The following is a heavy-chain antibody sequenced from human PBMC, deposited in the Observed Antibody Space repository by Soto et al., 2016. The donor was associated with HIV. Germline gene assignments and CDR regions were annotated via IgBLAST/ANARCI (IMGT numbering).Heavy chain of an antibody. CDR3: AKHGLFDY. V-gene: IGHV3-23*01. J-gene: IGHJ4*02. Sequence: EVQLLESGGDLIQPGGSLRLSCAASGFTFSSYAMSWVRQAPGKGLEWVSAISGSGGSTYYADSVKGRFTISRDNSENTLYLQMNSLRAEDTAIYYCAKHGLFDYWGQGTLVTVSS. CDR1: GFTFSSYA. CDR2: ISGSGGST.